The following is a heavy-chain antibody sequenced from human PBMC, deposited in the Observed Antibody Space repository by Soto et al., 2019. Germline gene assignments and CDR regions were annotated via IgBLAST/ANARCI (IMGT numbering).Heavy chain of an antibody. CDR3: ATPGSYSSGWPHFDY. D-gene: IGHD6-19*01. V-gene: IGHV3-23*01. Sequence: LRLSCAASGFTFSSYAMSWVRQAPGKGQEWVSAISGSGGSTYYADSVKGRFTISRDNSKNTLYLQMNSLRAEDTAVYYCATPGSYSSGWPHFDYWGQGTLVTVSS. CDR1: GFTFSSYA. J-gene: IGHJ4*02. CDR2: ISGSGGST.